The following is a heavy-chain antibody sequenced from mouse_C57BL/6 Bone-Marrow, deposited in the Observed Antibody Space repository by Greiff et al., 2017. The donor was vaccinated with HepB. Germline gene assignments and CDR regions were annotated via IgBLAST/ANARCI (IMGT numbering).Heavy chain of an antibody. CDR1: GFTFTSYW. J-gene: IGHJ3*01. CDR2: IHPNSGST. Sequence: QVQLQQPGAELVKPGASVKLSCKASGFTFTSYWMHWVKQRPGQGLEWIGMIHPNSGSTNYNEKFKSKATLTVDKSSSTAYMQLSSLTSEDSAVYYCARDDGYYVRFAYWGQGTLVTVSA. D-gene: IGHD2-3*01. CDR3: ARDDGYYVRFAY. V-gene: IGHV1-64*01.